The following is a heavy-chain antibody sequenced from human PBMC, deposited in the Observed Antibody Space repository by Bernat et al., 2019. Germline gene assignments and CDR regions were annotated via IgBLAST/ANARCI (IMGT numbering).Heavy chain of an antibody. CDR3: AGDPADSLTRNWFDP. Sequence: EMQLVESGGGLVKPGGSLRLSCTASGFTFSDFSMNWVRQAPGKGLEWLSYISRISSHIYYAASVKGRFTISRDNAKSTLYLQMNSLRADDTAVYYCAGDPADSLTRNWFDPWGQGTLVTVSS. J-gene: IGHJ5*02. V-gene: IGHV3-21*05. CDR1: GFTFSDFS. D-gene: IGHD4-4*01. CDR2: ISRISSHI.